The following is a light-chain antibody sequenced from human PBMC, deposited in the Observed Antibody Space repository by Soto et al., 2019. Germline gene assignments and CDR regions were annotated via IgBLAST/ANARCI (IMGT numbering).Light chain of an antibody. Sequence: EIVLTQSPATLSLSPGERATLSCRASQSVSSYLAWYQQKPGQAPRLLIYDASNRATGIPARFSGSGSGTDFTLTLSSLAPEDFAVYYCQQRSNWPMYTFGQGTKLEIK. CDR1: QSVSSY. J-gene: IGKJ2*01. CDR2: DAS. CDR3: QQRSNWPMYT. V-gene: IGKV3-11*01.